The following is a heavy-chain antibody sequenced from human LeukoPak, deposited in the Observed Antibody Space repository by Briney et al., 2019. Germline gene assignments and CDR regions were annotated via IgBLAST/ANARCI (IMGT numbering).Heavy chain of an antibody. CDR2: IYYNGKT. CDR3: ARIWTKTYDFWSGYYFYDAFDI. V-gene: IGHV4-39*07. CDR1: GGSVTYTNYY. D-gene: IGHD3-3*01. Sequence: SETLSLTCTVSGGSVTYTNYYWGWIRQPPGKGLQWIGVIYYNGKTYYNPSLKSRVTISVDTSKNQFSLKLSSVTAADTAVYYCARIWTKTYDFWSGYYFYDAFDIWGQGTMVTVSS. J-gene: IGHJ3*02.